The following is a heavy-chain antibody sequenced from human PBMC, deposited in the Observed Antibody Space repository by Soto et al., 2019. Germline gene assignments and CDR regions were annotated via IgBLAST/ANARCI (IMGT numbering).Heavy chain of an antibody. J-gene: IGHJ4*02. CDR2: IIPIFGTT. Sequence: ASVKVSCKASGGTFSSYAISWVRQAPGQGLQWMGGIIPIFGTTNYAQKFQGRVTITADESTSTVYMELSSPRSEDTAVYYCARVTDSNFLYWGQGALVTVSS. CDR3: ARVTDSNFLY. V-gene: IGHV1-69*13. CDR1: GGTFSSYA. D-gene: IGHD4-4*01.